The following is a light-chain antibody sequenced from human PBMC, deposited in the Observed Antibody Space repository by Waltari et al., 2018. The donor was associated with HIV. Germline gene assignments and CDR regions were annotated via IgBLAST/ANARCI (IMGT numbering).Light chain of an antibody. CDR2: HVS. J-gene: IGLJ2*01. V-gene: IGLV2-14*03. Sequence: QSALTQPASVSGSPGQSITISCTGTSSDVGGYNYVSWYQQHPGKAPKLMIYHVSNRPSGVSNRFSGSKSGNTASLTISGLQAEDEADYYCTSYTSSNTLVIFGGGTKRTVL. CDR3: TSYTSSNTLVI. CDR1: SSDVGGYNY.